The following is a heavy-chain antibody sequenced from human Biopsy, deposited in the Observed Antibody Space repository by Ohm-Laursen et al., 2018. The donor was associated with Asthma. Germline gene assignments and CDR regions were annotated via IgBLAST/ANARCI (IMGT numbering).Heavy chain of an antibody. V-gene: IGHV3-53*05. Sequence: SLRLSCAASGFTVSSNYMSWVRQAPGKGLEWVSVIYSGGSTYYADSVKGRFTISRGNSRNRLYLQINRLTVEDSAVYFCARQSGQDYGDSSGFDIWGQGTKVAVSS. D-gene: IGHD3-22*01. CDR1: GFTVSSNY. CDR3: ARQSGQDYGDSSGFDI. J-gene: IGHJ3*02. CDR2: IYSGGST.